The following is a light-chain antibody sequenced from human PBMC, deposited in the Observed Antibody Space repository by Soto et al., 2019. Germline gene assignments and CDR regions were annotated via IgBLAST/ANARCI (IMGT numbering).Light chain of an antibody. CDR3: LLFSGDGVV. CDR2: STT. CDR1: TGAVTSGYY. V-gene: IGLV7-43*01. J-gene: IGLJ2*01. Sequence: QAVVTQEPSLTVSPGGTVTLTCASSTGAVTSGYYPNWFQQRPGQPPRALIYSTTYKHPWTPARFSGSLVGGKAALTLSGAQPEDESEYYCLLFSGDGVVVGGGTKLTVL.